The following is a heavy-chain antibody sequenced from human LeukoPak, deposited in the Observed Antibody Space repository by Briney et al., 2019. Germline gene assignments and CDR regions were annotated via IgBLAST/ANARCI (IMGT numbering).Heavy chain of an antibody. V-gene: IGHV4-34*01. CDR1: DASLSGLR. CDR2: MDHTGAT. Sequence: SETLSLTCGVFDASLSGLRWSWIRQPPGKGREWIGEMDHTGATTYTPSLKSRLTMSVDTSKSHFSLQLSSVTAADTGVYYCARGSPYAWELQQSWGQGTLVTVSS. CDR3: ARGSPYAWELQQS. J-gene: IGHJ5*02. D-gene: IGHD1-26*01.